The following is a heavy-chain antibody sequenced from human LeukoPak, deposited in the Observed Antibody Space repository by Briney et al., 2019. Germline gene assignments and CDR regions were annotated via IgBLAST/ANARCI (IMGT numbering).Heavy chain of an antibody. CDR1: GYTFTSYG. D-gene: IGHD3-9*01. Sequence: EASVKVSCKASGYTFTSYGISWVRQAPGQGLEWMGWISAYNGNTNYAQKLQGRVTMTTDTSTSTAYMELRSLRSDDTAVYYCARALLRYFDWLFFDYWGQGTLVTVSS. CDR3: ARALLRYFDWLFFDY. V-gene: IGHV1-18*01. J-gene: IGHJ4*02. CDR2: ISAYNGNT.